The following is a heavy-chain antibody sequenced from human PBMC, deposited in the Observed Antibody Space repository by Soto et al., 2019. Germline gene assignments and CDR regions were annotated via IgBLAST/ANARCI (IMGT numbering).Heavy chain of an antibody. CDR3: ARGSSGYISSWYYFDY. D-gene: IGHD6-13*01. Sequence: GGSLRLSCAASGFTFSSYAMSWVRQAPGKGLEWVSAISGSGGSTYYADPVKGRLSISRDNSKNTVSLLMNSLRAEDTAVYFCARGSSGYISSWYYFDYWGRGTLVTVSS. J-gene: IGHJ4*02. V-gene: IGHV3-23*01. CDR2: ISGSGGST. CDR1: GFTFSSYA.